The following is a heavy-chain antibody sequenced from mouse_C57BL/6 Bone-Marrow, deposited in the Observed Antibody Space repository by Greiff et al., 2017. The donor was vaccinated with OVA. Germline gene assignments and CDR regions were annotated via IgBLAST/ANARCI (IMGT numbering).Heavy chain of an antibody. V-gene: IGHV7-3*01. J-gene: IGHJ4*01. Sequence: EVKVVESGGGLVQPGGSLSLSCAASGFTFTDYYMSWVRQPPGKALEWLGFIRNKANGYTTEYSASVKGRLTISRDTSQSILYLQMNALRAEDSATYYCARGGTANYAMDYWGQGTSVTVSS. CDR3: ARGGTANYAMDY. D-gene: IGHD3-3*01. CDR2: IRNKANGYTT. CDR1: GFTFTDYY.